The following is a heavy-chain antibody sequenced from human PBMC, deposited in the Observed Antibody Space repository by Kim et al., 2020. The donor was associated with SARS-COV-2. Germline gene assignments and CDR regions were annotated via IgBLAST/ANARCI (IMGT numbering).Heavy chain of an antibody. V-gene: IGHV3-21*01. CDR1: GFFFSNYG. J-gene: IGHJ5*01. CDR2: FSSSSTLL. Sequence: GGSLRLSCAASGFFFSNYGMNWVRQAPGKGLEWVSSFSSSSTLLYYAALVKRRFIFSGDNAKNPFLLQMNILSAEATVVYYCARDYRALGYCGRGVCFD. D-gene: IGHD2-21*01. CDR3: ARDYRALGYCGRGVCFD.